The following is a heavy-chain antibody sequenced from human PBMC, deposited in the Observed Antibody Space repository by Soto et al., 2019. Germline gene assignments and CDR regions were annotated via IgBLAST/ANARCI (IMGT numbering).Heavy chain of an antibody. J-gene: IGHJ6*02. V-gene: IGHV4-59*01. CDR3: ARFVRPCSVTTCYTRAQV. CDR1: GGSISSYC. Sequence: SETLSLTCTVYGGSISSYCWSWVRPPPGEVLEWIRYIYYSGSTNYNHSRKSRVTMTVDTSKNQFSLKLRSVIVADAAVYHCARFVRPCSVTTCYTRAQVWGQGTTVTVSS. CDR2: IYYSGST. D-gene: IGHD1-1*01.